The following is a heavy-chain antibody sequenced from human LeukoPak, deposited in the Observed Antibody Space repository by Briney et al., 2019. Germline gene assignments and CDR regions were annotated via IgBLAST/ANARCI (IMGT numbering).Heavy chain of an antibody. V-gene: IGHV3-30-3*01. D-gene: IGHD3-16*01. CDR3: ARGGGYAFDY. CDR1: GFTFGNCW. CDR2: ISYDGSNK. Sequence: GGSLRLSCAASGFTFGNCWMIWVRQAPGKGLEWVAVISYDGSNKYYADSVKGRFTISRDNSKNTLYLQMNSLRAEDTAVYYRARGGGYAFDYWGQGTLVTVSS. J-gene: IGHJ4*02.